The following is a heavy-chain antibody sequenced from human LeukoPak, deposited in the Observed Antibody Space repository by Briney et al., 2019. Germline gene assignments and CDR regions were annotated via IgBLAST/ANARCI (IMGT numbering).Heavy chain of an antibody. J-gene: IGHJ3*02. Sequence: SETLSLTCTVSGGSISSSSYYWGWIRQPPGKGLEWIGSIYYSGSTYYNPSLKSRVTISVDTSKNQFSLKLSSVTAADTAVYYCATIRGALDIWGQGTMVTVSS. V-gene: IGHV4-39*07. CDR1: GGSISSSSYY. CDR3: ATIRGALDI. CDR2: IYYSGST. D-gene: IGHD3-10*01.